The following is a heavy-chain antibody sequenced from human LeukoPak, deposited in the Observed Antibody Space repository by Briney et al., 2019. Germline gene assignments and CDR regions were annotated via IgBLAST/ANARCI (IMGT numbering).Heavy chain of an antibody. V-gene: IGHV5-10-1*01. CDR2: IDPSDSYT. D-gene: IGHD2-21*02. Sequence: GESLRISCKGSGYSFTSYWISWVRQMPGKGLEWMGRIDPSDSYTNYSPSFQGHVTISADKSISTAYLQWSSLKASDTAMYYCARHGVAVTATQTNWFDPWGQGTLVTVSS. CDR3: ARHGVAVTATQTNWFDP. J-gene: IGHJ5*02. CDR1: GYSFTSYW.